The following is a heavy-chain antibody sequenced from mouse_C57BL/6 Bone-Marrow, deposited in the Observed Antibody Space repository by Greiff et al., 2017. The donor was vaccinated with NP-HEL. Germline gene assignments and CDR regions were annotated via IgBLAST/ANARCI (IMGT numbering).Heavy chain of an antibody. CDR2: LYPRSGNT. V-gene: IGHV1-81*01. Sequence: QVQLKESGAELARPGASVKLSCKASGYTFTSYGISWVKQRTGQGLEWIGELYPRSGNTYYNEKFKCKATLTADKSSSTAYMELRSLTSEDSAVYFCARGVIYYGNYDVYFDYWGQGTTLTVSS. CDR3: ARGVIYYGNYDVYFDY. D-gene: IGHD2-1*01. J-gene: IGHJ2*01. CDR1: GYTFTSYG.